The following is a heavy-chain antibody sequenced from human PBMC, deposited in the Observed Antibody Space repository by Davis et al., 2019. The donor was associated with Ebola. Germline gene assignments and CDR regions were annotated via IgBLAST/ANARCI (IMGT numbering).Heavy chain of an antibody. J-gene: IGHJ4*02. Sequence: AASVKVSCKASGYIFTSYAMHWVRQTPGQGLDWMGWLNAGTGNTKYSQKFQDRVTFTWDTSASTAYMGLSSLTYEDTAVYSCARDFGDFGSYFDYWGQGTRVTVSS. V-gene: IGHV1-3*01. CDR1: GYIFTSYA. D-gene: IGHD4-17*01. CDR3: ARDFGDFGSYFDY. CDR2: LNAGTGNT.